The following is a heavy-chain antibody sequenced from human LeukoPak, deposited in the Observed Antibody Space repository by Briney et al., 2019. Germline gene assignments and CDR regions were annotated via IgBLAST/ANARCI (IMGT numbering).Heavy chain of an antibody. V-gene: IGHV1-18*01. CDR3: ARVDSGILKGAFDI. J-gene: IGHJ3*02. Sequence: ASVKVSCKASGYTLTIYGIAWVRQAPGQGLEWMGWISGYNGNTNYAQKLRGRVTMTTDTSTSTAYMELRSLRSDDTAVYYCARVDSGILKGAFDIWGQGTMVSVSS. CDR2: ISGYNGNT. D-gene: IGHD1-26*01. CDR1: GYTLTIYG.